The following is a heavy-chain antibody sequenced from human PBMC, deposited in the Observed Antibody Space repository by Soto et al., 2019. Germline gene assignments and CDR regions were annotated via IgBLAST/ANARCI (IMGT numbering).Heavy chain of an antibody. Sequence: VASVKVSCKTSGYTFTSYVISWVRQAPGQGLEWMGWISAYNGNTNYAQKLQGRVTMTTDTSTSTAYMELRSLRSDDTAVYYCARDAGIWFGELFTPHFDYWGQGTLVTVSS. V-gene: IGHV1-18*01. J-gene: IGHJ4*02. CDR1: GYTFTSYV. D-gene: IGHD3-10*01. CDR2: ISAYNGNT. CDR3: ARDAGIWFGELFTPHFDY.